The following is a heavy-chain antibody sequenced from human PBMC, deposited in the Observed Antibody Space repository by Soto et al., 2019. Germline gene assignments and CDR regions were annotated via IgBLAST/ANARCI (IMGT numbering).Heavy chain of an antibody. V-gene: IGHV4-34*01. CDR1: GGSFSGYY. D-gene: IGHD2-2*01. CDR3: ARGGSCSSTSCYAPRGVRYFDL. J-gene: IGHJ2*01. Sequence: QVQLQQWGTGLLKPSETLSLTCAVYGGSFSGYYWSWIRQPPGKGLEWIGEINHSGSTNYNPSLKSRVTISVDTSKNQFSLKLSSVTAAGTAVYYCARGGSCSSTSCYAPRGVRYFDLWGRGTLVTVSS. CDR2: INHSGST.